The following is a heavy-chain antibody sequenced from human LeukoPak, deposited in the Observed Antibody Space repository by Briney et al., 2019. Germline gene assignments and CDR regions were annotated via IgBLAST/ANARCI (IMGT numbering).Heavy chain of an antibody. CDR3: QTYYYDSSGYYYIDQ. D-gene: IGHD3-22*01. V-gene: IGHV3-49*04. J-gene: IGHJ4*02. Sequence: PGGSLRLSCTTSGFTFGDYAMSWVRQAPGKGLEWVGFIRSKAYGGTTEYAASLKGRFTISRDDSKSIAYLQMNSLKTEDTAVYYCQTYYYDSSGYYYIDQWGQGTLVTVSS. CDR1: GFTFGDYA. CDR2: IRSKAYGGTT.